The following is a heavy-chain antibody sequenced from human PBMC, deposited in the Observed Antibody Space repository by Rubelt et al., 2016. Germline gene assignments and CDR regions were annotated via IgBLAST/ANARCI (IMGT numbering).Heavy chain of an antibody. CDR3: AKISSSAMWFFDY. CDR1: GFTFSAYA. CDR2: VRYDGRNK. Sequence: GQLVESGGGLVQPGGSLRLSCVASGFTFSAYAMVWVRQAPGKRLEWVASVRYDGRNKNYADSVRGRFTISRDNSKNMVFLQMKSLRVEDTAVYYCAKISSSAMWFFDYWGQGTLVTVSS. J-gene: IGHJ4*02. V-gene: IGHV3-30*02. D-gene: IGHD6-19*01.